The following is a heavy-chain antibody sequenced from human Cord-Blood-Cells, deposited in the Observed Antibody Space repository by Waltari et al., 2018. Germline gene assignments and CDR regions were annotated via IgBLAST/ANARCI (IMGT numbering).Heavy chain of an antibody. V-gene: IGHV4-34*01. CDR3: ARHGGSWYYFDY. CDR1: GGSFSGYY. CDR2: INHSGST. Sequence: QVQLQQWGAGLLKPSETLSLTCAVYGGSFSGYYWSWIRQPPGKGLEWIGEINHSGSTNYNPSLKVRVTISVDTSKNQFSLKLSSVTAADTAVYYCARHGGSWYYFDYWGQGTLVTVSS. D-gene: IGHD6-13*01. J-gene: IGHJ4*02.